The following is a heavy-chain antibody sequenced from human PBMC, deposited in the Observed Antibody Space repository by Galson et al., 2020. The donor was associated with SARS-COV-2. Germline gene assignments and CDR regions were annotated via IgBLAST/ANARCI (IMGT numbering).Heavy chain of an antibody. CDR3: AGSVGWIFDI. Sequence: GESLKISCAASGFTFSTYWMTWVRQAPGKGLEWVAIIKKDGSEIYYVDSVKGRFTISRDNAKNSLYLQMDSLRSEDTAVYYCAGSVGWIFDIWGRGTQVTVSS. V-gene: IGHV3-7*01. CDR1: GFTFSTYW. J-gene: IGHJ2*01. D-gene: IGHD5-12*01. CDR2: IKKDGSEI.